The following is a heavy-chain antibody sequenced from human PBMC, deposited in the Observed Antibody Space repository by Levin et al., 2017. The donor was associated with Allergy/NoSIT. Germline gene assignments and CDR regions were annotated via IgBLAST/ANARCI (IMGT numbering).Heavy chain of an antibody. CDR3: VRHIGGTTRDL. D-gene: IGHD1-7*01. CDR2: IYHTGTT. CDR1: GVSIRSPEFY. V-gene: IGHV4-30-4*01. Sequence: SQTLSLPCTVSGVSIRSPEFYWSWVRQAPGKGLEWVGHIYHTGTTYYNPSLRTPVTMSVDTSKNQFSLMVRFVTAADTAVYYCVRHIGGTTRDLWGQGALVTVSS. J-gene: IGHJ5*02.